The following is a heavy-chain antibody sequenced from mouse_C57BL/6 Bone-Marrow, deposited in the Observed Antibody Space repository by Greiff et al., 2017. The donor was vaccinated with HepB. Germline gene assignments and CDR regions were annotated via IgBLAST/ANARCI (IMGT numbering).Heavy chain of an antibody. CDR2: ISNGGGST. Sequence: DVHLVESGGGLVQPGGSLKLSCAASGFTFSDYYMYWVRQTPEKRLEWVAYISNGGGSTYYPDTVKGRFTISRDNAKNTLYLQMSRLKSEDTAMYYCARHFDRFPAWFAYWGQGTLVTVSA. J-gene: IGHJ3*01. CDR1: GFTFSDYY. V-gene: IGHV5-12*01. CDR3: ARHFDRFPAWFAY.